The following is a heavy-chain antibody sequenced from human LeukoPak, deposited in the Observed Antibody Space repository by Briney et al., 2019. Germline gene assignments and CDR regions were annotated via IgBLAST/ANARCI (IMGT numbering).Heavy chain of an antibody. CDR2: INHSGST. CDR1: GGSFSGYY. D-gene: IGHD3-22*01. CDR3: ARDLGRGYSPRFDY. Sequence: PSETLSLTCAVYGGSFSGYYWSWIRQPPGKGLEWIGEINHSGSTNYNPSLKSRVTISVDTSKNQFSLKLSSVTAADTAVYYCARDLGRGYSPRFDYWGQGTLVTVSS. V-gene: IGHV4-34*01. J-gene: IGHJ4*02.